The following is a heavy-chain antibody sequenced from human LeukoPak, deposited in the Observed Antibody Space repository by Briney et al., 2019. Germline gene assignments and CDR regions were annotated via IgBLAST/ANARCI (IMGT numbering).Heavy chain of an antibody. J-gene: IGHJ6*03. D-gene: IGHD5-18*01. CDR1: GYTFTSYG. V-gene: IGHV1-18*01. CDR3: ARGGYSYGYYYYYYMDV. Sequence: GASVKVPCKASGYTFTSYGISWVRQAPGQGLEWMGWISAYNGNTNYAQKLQGRVTMTTDTSTSTAYMELRSLRSDDTAVYYCARGGYSYGYYYYYYMDVWGKGTTVTVSS. CDR2: ISAYNGNT.